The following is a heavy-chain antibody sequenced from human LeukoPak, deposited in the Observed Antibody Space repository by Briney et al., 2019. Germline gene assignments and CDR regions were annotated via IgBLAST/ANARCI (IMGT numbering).Heavy chain of an antibody. CDR2: INQDGSET. CDR1: GFTFSSYW. D-gene: IGHD2-2*01. CDR3: ARGALLKYQLAIDY. J-gene: IGHJ4*02. V-gene: IGHV3-7*05. Sequence: GGSLRLSCAASGFTFSSYWMTWVRQASGKGLEWVANINQDGSETYYVDSVKGRFTISRDNAESSLYLQMNSLRAEDTAMYYCARGALLKYQLAIDYWGLGTLVTVSS.